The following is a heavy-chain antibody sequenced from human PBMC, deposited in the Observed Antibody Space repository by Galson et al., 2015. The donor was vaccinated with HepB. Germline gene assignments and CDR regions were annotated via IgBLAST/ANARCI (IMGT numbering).Heavy chain of an antibody. D-gene: IGHD3-10*01. CDR1: GYKFTSYY. V-gene: IGHV1-46*01. Sequence: SVKVSCKASGYKFTSYYMHWVRQAPGQGLEWMGIINPSGGSTDYAQKFRGRLTMTRDTSTSTVFMELNSLRAEDTAVYHCARGVLLWDGPDYWGQGTLVTVSS. CDR3: ARGVLLWDGPDY. CDR2: INPSGGST. J-gene: IGHJ4*02.